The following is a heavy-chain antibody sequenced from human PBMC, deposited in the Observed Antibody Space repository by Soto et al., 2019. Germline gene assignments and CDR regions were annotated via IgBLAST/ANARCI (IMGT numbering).Heavy chain of an antibody. CDR2: MYCSGST. CDR3: AKEAGMGGWFDP. Sequence: QVQLQESGPGLVKPSETLSLTCSVSGASISNYYWTWIRQSPGKGLEWIGYMYCSGSTNYNPSLKSRVTITIDTSKNQFSLKLRSVTSADTAVYYCAKEAGMGGWFDPWGQGTLVTVSS. J-gene: IGHJ5*02. V-gene: IGHV4-59*01. D-gene: IGHD1-26*01. CDR1: GASISNYY.